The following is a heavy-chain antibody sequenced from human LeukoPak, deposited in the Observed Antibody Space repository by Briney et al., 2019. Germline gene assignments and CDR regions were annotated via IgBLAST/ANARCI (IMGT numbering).Heavy chain of an antibody. Sequence: PGGSLRLSCAASGFTFSNYAMSWVRQALGKGLEWVSPISGGGGSTYYAGSVQGRFTISRDNSKNTLNLQINSMRAEDTAVYYCAKGVYYYDSSGYYYTYYFDYWGQGILVTVSS. CDR3: AKGVYYYDSSGYYYTYYFDY. J-gene: IGHJ4*02. CDR1: GFTFSNYA. D-gene: IGHD3-22*01. CDR2: ISGGGGST. V-gene: IGHV3-23*01.